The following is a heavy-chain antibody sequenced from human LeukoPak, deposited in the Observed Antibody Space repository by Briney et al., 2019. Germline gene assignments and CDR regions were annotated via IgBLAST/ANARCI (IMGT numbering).Heavy chain of an antibody. CDR3: AKVMKGSERLTMVRGVIIKTAGLYYMDV. CDR2: ISASGGST. D-gene: IGHD3-10*01. V-gene: IGHV3-23*01. Sequence: GGSLRLSCAAFGFTLSSYAMSWVRQAPGKGLEWVSSISASGGSTNYADSVKGRFTISRDNSKNTVYLQMNSLRAEDTAVYYCAKVMKGSERLTMVRGVIIKTAGLYYMDVWGKGTTVTVSS. J-gene: IGHJ6*03. CDR1: GFTLSSYA.